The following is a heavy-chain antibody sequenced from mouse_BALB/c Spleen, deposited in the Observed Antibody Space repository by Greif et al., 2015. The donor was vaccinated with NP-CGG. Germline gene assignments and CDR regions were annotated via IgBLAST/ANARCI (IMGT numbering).Heavy chain of an antibody. D-gene: IGHD6-5*01. V-gene: IGHV1S130*01. CDR2: IHPNSGNT. Sequence: QVQLQQSGSVLVRPGASVKLSCKASGYTFTSSWMHWAKQRPGQGLEWIGEIHPNSGNTNYNEKFKGKATLTVDTSSSTAYVDLSSLTSEDSAVYYCARSYDYDAMDYWGQGTSLTVSS. CDR1: GYTFTSSW. CDR3: ARSYDYDAMDY. J-gene: IGHJ4*01.